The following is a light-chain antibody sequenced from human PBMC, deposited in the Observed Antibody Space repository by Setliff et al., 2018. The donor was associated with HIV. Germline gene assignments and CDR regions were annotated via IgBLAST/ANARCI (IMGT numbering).Light chain of an antibody. CDR3: ASWEDSLTRLYV. Sequence: QSVLTQPPSVSGTPGQRVTISCSGSYSDIATNTVNWYQQQVPGTSPKLLIYANDQRPSGVPDRFSASKSGASASLAISGLQSEDDAYYYCASWEDSLTRLYVFGTGTKGTVL. CDR1: YSDIATNT. J-gene: IGLJ1*01. CDR2: AND. V-gene: IGLV1-44*01.